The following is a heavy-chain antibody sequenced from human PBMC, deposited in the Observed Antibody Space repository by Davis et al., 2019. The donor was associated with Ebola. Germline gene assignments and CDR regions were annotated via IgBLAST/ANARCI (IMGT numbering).Heavy chain of an antibody. CDR3: ARHLGSYSYGSRYYYYYYGMDV. V-gene: IGHV5-51*01. D-gene: IGHD5-18*01. J-gene: IGHJ6*04. CDR1: RYSFTGYW. Sequence: GGSLRLSCKGSRYSFTGYWIGWVRQMPGKGLEWMGIIYPGDSDTRYSPSFQGQVTISADKSISTAYLQWSSLKASDTAMYYCARHLGSYSYGSRYYYYYYGMDVWGKGTTVTVSS. CDR2: IYPGDSDT.